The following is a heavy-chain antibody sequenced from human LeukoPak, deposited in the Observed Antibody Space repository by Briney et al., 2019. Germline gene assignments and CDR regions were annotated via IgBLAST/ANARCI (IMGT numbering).Heavy chain of an antibody. Sequence: GESLKISCKASGYIFTSYWIGWVRQMPGKGLEWMGIIYPGDSDTRYSPSFQGQVTISSDKSISTAYLQWSGLKASDTAMHYCARHDDYGGDSWGQGTLVTVSS. J-gene: IGHJ4*02. CDR2: IYPGDSDT. CDR1: GYIFTSYW. V-gene: IGHV5-51*01. D-gene: IGHD4-23*01. CDR3: ARHDDYGGDS.